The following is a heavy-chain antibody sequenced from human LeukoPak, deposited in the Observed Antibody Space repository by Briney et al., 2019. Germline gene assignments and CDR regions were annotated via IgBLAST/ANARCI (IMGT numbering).Heavy chain of an antibody. V-gene: IGHV3-9*01. CDR1: GFTFDDYA. Sequence: GRSLRLSCAASGFTFDDYAMHWVRQAPGKGLEWVSGISWNSGSIGYADSVKGRFTISRDNAKNSLYLQMNSLRAEDTALYYCAKGPQAATPCYFDYWGQGTLVTVSS. CDR2: ISWNSGSI. CDR3: AKGPQAATPCYFDY. D-gene: IGHD1-26*01. J-gene: IGHJ4*02.